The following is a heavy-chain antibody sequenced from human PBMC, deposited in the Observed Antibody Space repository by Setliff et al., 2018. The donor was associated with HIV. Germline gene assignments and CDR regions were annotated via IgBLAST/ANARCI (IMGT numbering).Heavy chain of an antibody. Sequence: SETLSLTCTVSGDSISNYYWSWVRQPPGKGLEWIGYIYTSGSTNYNPSLKSRVTMSVDTSKNQFSLKLSSVTAADTAVYYCARVRVAGTELDYWGQGTLVTVSS. CDR3: ARVRVAGTELDY. V-gene: IGHV4-4*09. CDR1: GDSISNYY. J-gene: IGHJ4*02. CDR2: IYTSGST. D-gene: IGHD6-19*01.